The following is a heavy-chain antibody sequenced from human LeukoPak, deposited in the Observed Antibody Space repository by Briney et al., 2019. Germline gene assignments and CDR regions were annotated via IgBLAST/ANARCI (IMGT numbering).Heavy chain of an antibody. CDR3: VREDAHTYYFDF. CDR1: GYTFTSYH. V-gene: IGHV1-46*01. CDR2: IKSTGDTT. Sequence: GASVKVSCKTSGYTFTSYHMHWVRQAPGQGLEGVAIIKSTGDTTVYAQKFQGRVTVTRDTSTSTVYMDLSSLSSEDTAVYYCVREDAHTYYFDFWGPGTLVTVSS. D-gene: IGHD2-2*01. J-gene: IGHJ4*02.